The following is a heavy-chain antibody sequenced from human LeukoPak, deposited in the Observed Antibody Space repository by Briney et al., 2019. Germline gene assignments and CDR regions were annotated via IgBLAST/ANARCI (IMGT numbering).Heavy chain of an antibody. CDR1: GGTFSSYA. CDR3: ARDLPRGAYYDSSGPFDY. Sequence: SVRVSCKASGGTFSSYAISWVRQAPGQGLEWMGRIIPIFGIANYAQKFQGRVTITADKSTSTAYMELSSLRSEDTAVYYCARDLPRGAYYDSSGPFDYWGQGTLVTVSS. V-gene: IGHV1-69*04. CDR2: IIPIFGIA. D-gene: IGHD3-22*01. J-gene: IGHJ4*02.